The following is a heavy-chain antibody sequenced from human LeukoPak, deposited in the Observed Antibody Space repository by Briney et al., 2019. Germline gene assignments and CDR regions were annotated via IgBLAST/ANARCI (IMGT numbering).Heavy chain of an antibody. CDR2: IYYSGNT. CDR3: ARGRTGVPRDFDY. D-gene: IGHD3/OR15-3a*01. Sequence: PSETLSLTCTVSGGSISSSGSYWGWIRQPPGKGLEWIGSIYYSGNTYNPSLKSRVTISVDSSKNQFSLNLTSVNAADTAVYYCARGRTGVPRDFDYWGQGTLVTVSS. CDR1: GGSISSSGSY. J-gene: IGHJ4*02. V-gene: IGHV4-39*07.